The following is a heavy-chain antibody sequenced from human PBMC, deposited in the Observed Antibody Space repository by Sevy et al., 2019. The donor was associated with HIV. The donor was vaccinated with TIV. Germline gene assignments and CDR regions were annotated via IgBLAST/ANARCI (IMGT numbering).Heavy chain of an antibody. D-gene: IGHD4-17*01. CDR3: ARDVRGFGYGGNIYCYYGMDV. V-gene: IGHV3-7*03. CDR2: IKQGGGEK. Sequence: GGSLRLSCAASGFTFSSYWMSWVRQAPGKGLEWVANIKQGGGEKYYVDSVKGRFNISRDNAKNSLYLQMNCLRAEDTAMYYWARDVRGFGYGGNIYCYYGMDVWGQGTTVTVSS. J-gene: IGHJ6*02. CDR1: GFTFSSYW.